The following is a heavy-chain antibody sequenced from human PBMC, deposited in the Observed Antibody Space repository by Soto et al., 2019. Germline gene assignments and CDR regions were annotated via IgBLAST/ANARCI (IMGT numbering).Heavy chain of an antibody. CDR3: ARDPIAAAGFGHDWFDP. Sequence: ASETLSLTCTVSGGSISSSSFHWGWIRQPPGKGLEWIGSIYYSGSTYYNPSLKSRVIISVDRSKNQFSLKVSSVTAADTAVYYCARDPIAAAGFGHDWFDPWGQGTLVTVSS. D-gene: IGHD6-13*01. J-gene: IGHJ5*02. CDR2: IYYSGST. V-gene: IGHV4-39*07. CDR1: GGSISSSSFH.